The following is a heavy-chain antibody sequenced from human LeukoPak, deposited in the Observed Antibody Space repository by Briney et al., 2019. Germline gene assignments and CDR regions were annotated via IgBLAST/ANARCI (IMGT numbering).Heavy chain of an antibody. CDR3: ATVRPRPAGSSGYYYVSPFDY. V-gene: IGHV1-24*01. CDR1: GYTLTELS. D-gene: IGHD3-22*01. Sequence: ASVKVSCKVSGYTLTELSMHWVRQAPGKGLEWMGGFDPEDGETIYAQKFQGRVTMTEDTSTDTAYMELSSLRSEDTAVYYCATVRPRPAGSSGYYYVSPFDYWGQGTLVTVSS. CDR2: FDPEDGET. J-gene: IGHJ4*02.